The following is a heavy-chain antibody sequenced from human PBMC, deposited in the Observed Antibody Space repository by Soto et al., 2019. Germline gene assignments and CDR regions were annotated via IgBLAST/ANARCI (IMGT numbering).Heavy chain of an antibody. CDR3: AKGASGYYNYFDY. J-gene: IGHJ4*02. CDR1: GFTFSSYA. D-gene: IGHD3-3*01. CDR2: ISGSDGST. Sequence: EVQLLESGGGLVQPGGSLRLCCAASGFTFSSYAMNWVRQTPGKGLEWVSTISGSDGSTYYADSVKGRFTISIDNSRNTLYLQMHSLRADDTPVDYCAKGASGYYNYFDYWGQGTLVTDSS. V-gene: IGHV3-23*01.